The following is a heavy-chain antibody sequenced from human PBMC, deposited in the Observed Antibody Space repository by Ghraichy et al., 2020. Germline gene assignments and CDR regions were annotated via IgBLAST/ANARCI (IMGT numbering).Heavy chain of an antibody. CDR3: AGDEALDP. CDR1: GGSIIGYS. Sequence: SETLSLTCTVSGGSIIGYSWSWIRQPPGKGLEWIGYIYYSGRTNSNPSLRSRVTISVDTSKNQFSLKLSSVTAADTAVYYCAGDEALDPWGQGTLVTVSS. CDR2: IYYSGRT. V-gene: IGHV4-59*01. J-gene: IGHJ5*02.